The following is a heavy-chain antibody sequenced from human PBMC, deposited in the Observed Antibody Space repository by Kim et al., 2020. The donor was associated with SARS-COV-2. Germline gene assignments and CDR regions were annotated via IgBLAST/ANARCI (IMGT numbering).Heavy chain of an antibody. Sequence: GGSLRLSCAASGFTFSDYYMSWIRQAPGKGLEWVSYISSSSSYTNYADSVKGRFTISRDNAKNSLYLQMNSLRAEDTAVYYCARENPGGDYVEPYYYGMDGWGQGTTVTVSS. CDR2: ISSSSSYT. D-gene: IGHD4-17*01. J-gene: IGHJ6*02. CDR3: ARENPGGDYVEPYYYGMDG. CDR1: GFTFSDYY. V-gene: IGHV3-11*05.